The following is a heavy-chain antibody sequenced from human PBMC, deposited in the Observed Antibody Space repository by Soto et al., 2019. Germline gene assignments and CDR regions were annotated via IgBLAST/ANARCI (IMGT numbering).Heavy chain of an antibody. CDR3: GRSRSPSSHIAFDF. CDR2: SRDRANGYTT. J-gene: IGHJ4*02. Sequence: EVQLVESGGDLVQPGGSLRLSCEASGFTLSDHYMDWVRQAPGKGLEWVGRSRDRANGYTTEYAASVKGRFTISRDDSKNSLYLQMNSLKTEDTAVYYCGRSRSPSSHIAFDFWGQGTLLTVSS. V-gene: IGHV3-72*01. CDR1: GFTLSDHY. D-gene: IGHD2-21*01.